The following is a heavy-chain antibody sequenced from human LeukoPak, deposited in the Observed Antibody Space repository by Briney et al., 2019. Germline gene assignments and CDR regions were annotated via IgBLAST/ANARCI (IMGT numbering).Heavy chain of an antibody. Sequence: SETLSLTCTVSGGSISSYYWTWIRQPPGGGLEWIGYIYYSGSSTYYNPSLNSRVTISVDTSKNQISLRLSSVTAADTAVYYCARVYDFWSGYYNYWGQGTLVTVSS. CDR1: GGSISSYY. CDR2: IYYSGSST. D-gene: IGHD3-3*01. CDR3: ARVYDFWSGYYNY. V-gene: IGHV4-59*01. J-gene: IGHJ4*02.